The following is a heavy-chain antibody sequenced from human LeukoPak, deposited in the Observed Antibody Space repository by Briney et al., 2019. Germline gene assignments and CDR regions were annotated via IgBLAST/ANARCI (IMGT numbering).Heavy chain of an antibody. CDR2: IYGSGST. Sequence: PSETLSLTCTVSGGSISSYYWSWIRQPPGKGLEWIGHIYGSGSTNYIPSLKSRVTLSVDTSKNQFSLKLSSVTAADTAVYYCAREGTSGTHLNWFDPWGQGTLVTVSS. CDR1: GGSISSYY. CDR3: AREGTSGTHLNWFDP. D-gene: IGHD1-1*01. J-gene: IGHJ5*02. V-gene: IGHV4-59*01.